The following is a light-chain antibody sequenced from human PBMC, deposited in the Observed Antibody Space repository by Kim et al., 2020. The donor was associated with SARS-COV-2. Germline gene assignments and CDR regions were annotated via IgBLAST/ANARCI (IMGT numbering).Light chain of an antibody. CDR3: QQSYSTPHT. Sequence: DIQMTQSPSSLSASVGDRVTITCRASQKISSYVNWYQQKPGIAPKLLIYSASTLQNGVPLRFSGSGFGTDFTLTISSLQPEDFATYYCQQSYSTPHTFGQGT. V-gene: IGKV1-39*01. CDR1: QKISSY. CDR2: SAS. J-gene: IGKJ2*01.